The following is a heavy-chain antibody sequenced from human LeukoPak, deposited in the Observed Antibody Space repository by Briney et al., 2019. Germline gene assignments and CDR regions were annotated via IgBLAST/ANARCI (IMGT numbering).Heavy chain of an antibody. CDR3: AREPMVGGSCDY. CDR2: INPNSGGT. J-gene: IGHJ4*02. Sequence: GASVKVSCKASGYTFTGYYMHWVRQAPGQGLGWMGWINPNSGGTNYAQKFQGRVTMTRDTSISTAYMELSRLRSDDTAVYYCAREPMVGGSCDYWGQGTLVTVSS. CDR1: GYTFTGYY. D-gene: IGHD3-16*01. V-gene: IGHV1-2*02.